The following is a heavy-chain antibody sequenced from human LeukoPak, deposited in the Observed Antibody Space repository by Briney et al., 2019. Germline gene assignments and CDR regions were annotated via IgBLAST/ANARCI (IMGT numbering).Heavy chain of an antibody. CDR3: AKGDDTAYYYMDV. D-gene: IGHD5-18*01. V-gene: IGHV3-30*02. J-gene: IGHJ6*03. CDR1: GFTFSSYG. CDR2: IRYDGSNK. Sequence: GGSLRLSCAASGFTFSSYGMHWVRQAPGKGLEWVAFIRYDGSNKYYADSVKGRFTIPRDNSKNTLYLQMNSLRAEDTAVYYCAKGDDTAYYYMDVWGKGTTVTVSS.